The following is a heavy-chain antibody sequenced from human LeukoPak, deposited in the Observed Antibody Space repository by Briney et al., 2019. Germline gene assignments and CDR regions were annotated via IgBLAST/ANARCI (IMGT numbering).Heavy chain of an antibody. V-gene: IGHV4-30-4*01. Sequence: PSQTLSLTCTVSGVSISSGDYYWSWIRQPPGKGLEWIGYMYYSGSTYYNPSLKSRLTISLDTSKNQFSLKLNSVTAAGTAVYYCARPYYYDSRIDPWGQGTLVTVSS. CDR1: GVSISSGDYY. D-gene: IGHD3-22*01. CDR3: ARPYYYDSRIDP. CDR2: MYYSGST. J-gene: IGHJ5*02.